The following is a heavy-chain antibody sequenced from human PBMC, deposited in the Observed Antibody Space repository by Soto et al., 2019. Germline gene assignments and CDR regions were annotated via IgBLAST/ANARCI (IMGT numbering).Heavy chain of an antibody. CDR1: GFTVGNNY. CDR2: IYSTGTT. D-gene: IGHD3-10*01. V-gene: IGHV3-53*01. CDR3: AKDGRGSGSHYNSFGY. Sequence: EVQLVESGGGLIQPGGSLKLSCAASGFTVGNNYMSWVRQAPGKGLEWVSLIYSTGTTNYADSVKGRFTVSRDNAKNTLYIQMNSLRAEDTAVYYCAKDGRGSGSHYNSFGYWGQGTLVTVSS. J-gene: IGHJ4*02.